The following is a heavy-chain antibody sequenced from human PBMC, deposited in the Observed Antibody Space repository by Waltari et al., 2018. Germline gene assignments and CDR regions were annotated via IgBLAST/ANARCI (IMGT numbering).Heavy chain of an antibody. D-gene: IGHD6-6*01. CDR3: AREYSSSPTNWFDP. CDR2: IYYSGST. Sequence: VQLQESGPGLVKPSETLSLTCTVPGGSISSYSWSWIRQPPGKGLEWIGYIYYSGSTNYNPSLKSRVTISVDTSKNQFSLKLSSVTAADTAVYYCAREYSSSPTNWFDPWGQGTLVTVSS. V-gene: IGHV4-59*01. J-gene: IGHJ5*02. CDR1: GGSISSYS.